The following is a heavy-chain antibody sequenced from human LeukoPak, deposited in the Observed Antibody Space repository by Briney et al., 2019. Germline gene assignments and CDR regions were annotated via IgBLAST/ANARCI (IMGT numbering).Heavy chain of an antibody. CDR1: GFTFSSYG. D-gene: IGHD2-21*02. CDR3: ARDTCLGDLRFDY. CDR2: IWYDGSNK. Sequence: GGSLRLSCAASGFTFSSYGMHWVRQAPGKGLERVAVIWYDGSNKFHADSVKGRFTISRDISKNTLYLQMNSLRAEDTAVYYCARDTCLGDLRFDYWGQGTLVTVSS. V-gene: IGHV3-33*01. J-gene: IGHJ4*02.